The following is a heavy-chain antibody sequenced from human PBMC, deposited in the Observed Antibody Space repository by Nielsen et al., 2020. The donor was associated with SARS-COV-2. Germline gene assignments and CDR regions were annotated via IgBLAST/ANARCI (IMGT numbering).Heavy chain of an antibody. CDR3: ARMDLGADYDFWSGYYDGMDV. D-gene: IGHD3-3*01. V-gene: IGHV1-8*01. CDR2: MNPNSGNT. J-gene: IGHJ6*02. Sequence: WVRQAPGQGLEWMGWMNPNSGNTGYAQKFQGRVTMTRNTSISTAYMELSSLRSEDTAVYYCARMDLGADYDFWSGYYDGMDVWGQGTTVTVSS.